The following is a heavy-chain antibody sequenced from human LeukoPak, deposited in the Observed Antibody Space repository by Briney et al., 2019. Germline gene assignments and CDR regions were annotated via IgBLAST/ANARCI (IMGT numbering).Heavy chain of an antibody. V-gene: IGHV1-24*01. CDR1: GYTLTELS. CDR2: FDPEDGET. CDR3: ATDLLRGDSSGWYVFQH. J-gene: IGHJ1*01. Sequence: ASVKVSCKVSGYTLTELSMHWVRQAPGKGLEWVGGFDPEDGETIYAQKFQGRVTMTEDTSTDTAHMELSSLRSEDTAVYYCATDLLRGDSSGWYVFQHWGQGTLVTVSS. D-gene: IGHD6-19*01.